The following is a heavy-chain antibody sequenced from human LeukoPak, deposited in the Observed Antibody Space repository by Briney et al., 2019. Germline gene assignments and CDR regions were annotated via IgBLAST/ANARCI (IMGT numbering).Heavy chain of an antibody. V-gene: IGHV1-46*01. J-gene: IGHJ3*02. CDR1: GYTFTSYY. D-gene: IGHD3-3*01. CDR2: INPSGGST. CDR3: ARSNYDFWSGYSSDAFDI. Sequence: GASVKVSCKASGYTFTSYYMHWVRQAPGQGLEWMGIINPSGGSTTYAQKFQGRVTMTRDTSTSTVYMGLSSLRSEDTAVYYCARSNYDFWSGYSSDAFDIWGQGTMVTVSS.